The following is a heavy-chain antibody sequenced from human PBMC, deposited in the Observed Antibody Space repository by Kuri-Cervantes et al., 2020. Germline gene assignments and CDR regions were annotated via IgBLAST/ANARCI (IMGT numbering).Heavy chain of an antibody. CDR3: ARGLPKPIYYGMDV. CDR2: MNPNCGNT. Sequence: ASVKVSCKASGYTFTSYDINWVRQATGQGLEWMGWMNPNCGNTGYAQKFQGRVTNTSNTSISTAYMELSSLRSEDTAVYYFARGLPKPIYYGMDVWGQGTTVTVSS. J-gene: IGHJ6*02. V-gene: IGHV1-8*01. CDR1: GYTFTSYD.